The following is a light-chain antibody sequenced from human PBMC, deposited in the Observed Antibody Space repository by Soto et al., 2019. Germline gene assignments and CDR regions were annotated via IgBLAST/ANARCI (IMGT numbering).Light chain of an antibody. Sequence: DFQMTPSPSSLSASVGDRVTITCRASQDITDHLAWYQHKPGKVPKLLIYEASTLQSGVPSRFSGGGSGTDFTLTISSLQPEDVETYYCQKYNRTPRTFGQGTQVVLK. CDR3: QKYNRTPRT. V-gene: IGKV1-27*01. CDR2: EAS. CDR1: QDITDH. J-gene: IGKJ1*01.